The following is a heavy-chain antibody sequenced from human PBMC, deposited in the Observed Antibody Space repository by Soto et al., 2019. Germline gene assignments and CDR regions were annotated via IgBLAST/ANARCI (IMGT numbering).Heavy chain of an antibody. V-gene: IGHV1-18*01. J-gene: IGHJ5*02. CDR1: GYTCSTYG. CDR3: ARDWKGAEGFDP. CDR2: IGADNGDT. D-gene: IGHD1-1*01. Sequence: QVQLVQSGAEVKKPGASVKVSCKASGYTCSTYGFSWVRQAPGQGLDWMGWIGADNGDTNYAQNFQGRVTMTTDTSTTTSYMELRSLTSDDTAVYFCARDWKGAEGFDPWGQGTLVTVSS.